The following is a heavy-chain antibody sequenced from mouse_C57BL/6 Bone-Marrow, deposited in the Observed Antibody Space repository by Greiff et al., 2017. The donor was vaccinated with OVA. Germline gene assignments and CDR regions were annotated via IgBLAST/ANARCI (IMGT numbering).Heavy chain of an antibody. CDR1: GFTFSDYY. CDR2: INYDGSST. J-gene: IGHJ3*01. Sequence: VQLKESEGGLVQPGSSMKLSCTASGFTFSDYYMAWVRQVPEKGLEWVANINYDGSSTYYLDSLKSRFIISRDNAKNILYLQMSSLKSEDTATYYCARDRDYEGFAYWGQGTLVTVSA. V-gene: IGHV5-16*01. CDR3: ARDRDYEGFAY. D-gene: IGHD1-1*01.